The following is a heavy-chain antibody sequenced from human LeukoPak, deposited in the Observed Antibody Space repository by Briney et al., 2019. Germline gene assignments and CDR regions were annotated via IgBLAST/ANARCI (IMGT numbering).Heavy chain of an antibody. J-gene: IGHJ4*02. CDR1: GFTFSSYA. Sequence: GGSLRLSCAASGFTFSSYAMHWVRQAPGKGLEWVAVISYDGSNKYYADSVKGRFTISRDNSKNTLYLQMNSLRAEDTAVYYCAKDVGIAVASPFDYWGQGTLVTVSS. V-gene: IGHV3-30-3*01. CDR3: AKDVGIAVASPFDY. D-gene: IGHD6-19*01. CDR2: ISYDGSNK.